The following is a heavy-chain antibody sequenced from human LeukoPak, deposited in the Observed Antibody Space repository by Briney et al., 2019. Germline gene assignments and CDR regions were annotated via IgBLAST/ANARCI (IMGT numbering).Heavy chain of an antibody. J-gene: IGHJ4*02. CDR3: ARVPVEDDFWSGYRDH. CDR1: GGSINSGGYY. D-gene: IGHD3-3*01. Sequence: PSETLSLTCTVSGGSINSGGYYWSWIRQHPGKGLEWIGYIYYSGSTYYNPSLKSRVTISVDTSKNQFSLKLSSVTAADTAVYYCARVPVEDDFWSGYRDHWGQGTLVTVSS. CDR2: IYYSGST. V-gene: IGHV4-31*03.